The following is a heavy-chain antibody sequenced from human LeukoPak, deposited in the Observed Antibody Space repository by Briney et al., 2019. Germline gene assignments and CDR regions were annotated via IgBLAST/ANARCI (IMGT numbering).Heavy chain of an antibody. Sequence: SETLSLTCAVSGGSVSHSNWWTWVRQPPGMGLEWIGGIHYSGNTYYNPSLKSRVTISIDTSKNQFSLKLSSVTAADTAVYYCARLGAGPTYYDFWSGYSSFYFDYWGREPWLPSPQ. CDR1: GGSVSHSNW. J-gene: IGHJ4*02. CDR2: IHYSGNT. CDR3: ARLGAGPTYYDFWSGYSSFYFDY. D-gene: IGHD3-3*01. V-gene: IGHV4-4*02.